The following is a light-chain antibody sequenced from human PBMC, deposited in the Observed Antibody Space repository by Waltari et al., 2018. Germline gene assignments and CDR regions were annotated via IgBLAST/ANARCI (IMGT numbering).Light chain of an antibody. CDR2: ADS. CDR3: QQSKEVPFT. V-gene: IGKV1-39*01. Sequence: DIQLTQSPSYLSASVGDRVTITCRASQTLTTYLNWYQQRPGTAPKFLIYADSSLETGVPSRFSGGGSGTDFTLTISGLQPDDFATYYCQQSKEVPFTFGQGTKLEIK. J-gene: IGKJ2*01. CDR1: QTLTTY.